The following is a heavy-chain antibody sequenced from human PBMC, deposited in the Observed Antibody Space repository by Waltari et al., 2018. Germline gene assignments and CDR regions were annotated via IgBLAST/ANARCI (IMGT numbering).Heavy chain of an antibody. CDR1: GYTFTSYA. CDR3: ARPICSGGSCYGAGEAFDI. CDR2: INAGNGNT. V-gene: IGHV1-3*01. Sequence: QVQLVQSGAEVKKPGASVKVSCKASGYTFTSYAMHWVRQAPGQRLEWMGWINAGNGNTKYSQKFQGRVTITADKSTSTAYMELSSLRSEDTAVYYCARPICSGGSCYGAGEAFDIWGQGTMVTVSS. D-gene: IGHD2-15*01. J-gene: IGHJ3*02.